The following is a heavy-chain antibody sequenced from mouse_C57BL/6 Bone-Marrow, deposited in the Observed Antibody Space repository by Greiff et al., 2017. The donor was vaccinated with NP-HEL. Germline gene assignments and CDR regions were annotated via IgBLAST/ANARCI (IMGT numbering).Heavy chain of an antibody. Sequence: QVQLQQPGAELVKPGASVKLSCKASGYTFTSYWMQWVKQRPGQGLEWIGEIDPSDSYTNYNQKFKGKATLTVDTSSSTAYMQLSSLTSEDSAVYYCASSLLYYAMDYWGQGTSVTVSS. D-gene: IGHD1-2*01. J-gene: IGHJ4*01. CDR1: GYTFTSYW. CDR3: ASSLLYYAMDY. CDR2: IDPSDSYT. V-gene: IGHV1-50*01.